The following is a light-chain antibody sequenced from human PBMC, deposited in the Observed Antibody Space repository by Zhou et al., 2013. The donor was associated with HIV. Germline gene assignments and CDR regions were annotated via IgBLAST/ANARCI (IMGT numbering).Light chain of an antibody. Sequence: EIVMTQSPATLSVSPGERATLSCRASQSVSTNLAWYQQKPGQAPRLLIYGASTRATGVPASFSGSGSGTEFTLTISSMQSEDFAVYYCQQYDNWRWTFGQRDQGGNQT. CDR3: QQYDNWRWT. V-gene: IGKV3-15*01. CDR1: QSVSTN. J-gene: IGKJ1*01. CDR2: GAS.